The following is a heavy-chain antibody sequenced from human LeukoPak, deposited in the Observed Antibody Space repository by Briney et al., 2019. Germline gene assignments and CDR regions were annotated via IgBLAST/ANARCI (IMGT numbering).Heavy chain of an antibody. V-gene: IGHV4-59*01. CDR1: GASISHYY. CDR3: ARTHYDSNSYYDGYSDY. Sequence: SETLSLTCAVSGASISHYYWNWFRQPPGKGLEWIGSIFYSEDANYNPSLKSRVTISVDTSKNQFSLRLSSVTAADTAVYYCARTHYDSNSYYDGYSDYWGQGTLVTVSS. D-gene: IGHD3-22*01. CDR2: IFYSEDA. J-gene: IGHJ4*02.